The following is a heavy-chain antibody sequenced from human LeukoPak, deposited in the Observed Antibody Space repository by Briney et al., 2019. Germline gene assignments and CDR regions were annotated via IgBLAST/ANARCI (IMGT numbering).Heavy chain of an antibody. D-gene: IGHD2-21*01. Sequence: PGGSLRLSCAASGFRSSDYAMHWVRQVPGKRLEYVSGIRSNGGKTYYANSVRGRFTISRDNSKNTIHLQMGSLRAEDTAVYYCARDAYCGGATCYDFFDYWGLGTLVTVSS. CDR1: GFRSSDYA. J-gene: IGHJ4*02. V-gene: IGHV3-64*01. CDR3: ARDAYCGGATCYDFFDY. CDR2: IRSNGGKT.